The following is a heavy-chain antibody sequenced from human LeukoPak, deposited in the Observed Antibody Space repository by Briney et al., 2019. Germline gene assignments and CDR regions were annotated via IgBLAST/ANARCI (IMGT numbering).Heavy chain of an antibody. CDR3: ARARRDGYNPSVYFDY. V-gene: IGHV3-11*01. CDR1: GFTFSDYY. CDR2: ISSSGSTI. D-gene: IGHD5-24*01. J-gene: IGHJ4*02. Sequence: GGSLRLTCAASGFTFSDYYMSWVRHAPGKGMEWVSYISSSGSTIYYADSVKGRFTISRDNAKNSLYLQMNSLRAEDTAVYYCARARRDGYNPSVYFDYWGQGTLVTVSS.